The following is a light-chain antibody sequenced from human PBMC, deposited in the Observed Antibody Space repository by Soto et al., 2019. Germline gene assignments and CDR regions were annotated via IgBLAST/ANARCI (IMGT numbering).Light chain of an antibody. CDR3: QLYVRSPQGYT. V-gene: IGKV3-20*01. J-gene: IGKJ2*01. CDR1: QSVSSTY. Sequence: EMVLTQSPGTLSLSPGERATLSCSASQSVSSTYLAWYQQKPGQAPGLLLYGTSNRATGIPDRFSGSGSGTDFTLTISRLEAEDFAMYYWQLYVRSPQGYTCGQGTKLEIK. CDR2: GTS.